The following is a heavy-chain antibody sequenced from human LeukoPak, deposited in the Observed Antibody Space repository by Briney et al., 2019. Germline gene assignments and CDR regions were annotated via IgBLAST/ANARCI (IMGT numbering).Heavy chain of an antibody. CDR1: GGSFSDYF. CDR2: INHSGST. V-gene: IGHV4-34*01. D-gene: IGHD2-21*01. Sequence: PSETLSLTCAVYGGSFSDYFWSWIRQPSGKGLEWIGEINHSGSTNYNPSLKSRVTISVDTSKNQFSLKLNSVTAAESGVNYCARGHVALNIWSEATMVTVSS. CDR3: ARGHVALNI. J-gene: IGHJ3*02.